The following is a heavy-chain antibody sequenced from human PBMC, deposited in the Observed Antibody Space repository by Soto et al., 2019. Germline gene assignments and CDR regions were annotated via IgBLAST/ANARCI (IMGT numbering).Heavy chain of an antibody. J-gene: IGHJ4*01. V-gene: IGHV3-23*01. CDR1: GFTFSNSG. Sequence: GGSLRLSCAASGFTFSNSGMSWVRQATGKGLEWVSGISGGAGTTYYAEPVKGRFAISRDDSNNMVYLQMNSLKIEDTAVYYCTTDSYSSIIIVRFDYWGHGTPVTVSS. CDR2: ISGGAGTT. CDR3: TTDSYSSIIIVRFDY. D-gene: IGHD2-2*01.